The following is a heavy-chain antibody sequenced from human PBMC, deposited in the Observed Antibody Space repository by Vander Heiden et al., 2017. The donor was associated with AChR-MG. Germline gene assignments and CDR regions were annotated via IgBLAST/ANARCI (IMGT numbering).Heavy chain of an antibody. V-gene: IGHV3-48*01. J-gene: IGHJ6*02. Sequence: EVQLVESGGGLVQPGGSLRLSCAASGFTFSTYTMNWVRQAPGRGLEWVSYISGGSSTIYYAASVKGRFTISRDNANSSLYLQMNSLGAEDTAVYYCSRDPYSSSRYPYYYGMDVWGQGTTVTVSS. CDR2: ISGGSSTI. CDR3: SRDPYSSSRYPYYYGMDV. CDR1: GFTFSTYT. D-gene: IGHD6-13*01.